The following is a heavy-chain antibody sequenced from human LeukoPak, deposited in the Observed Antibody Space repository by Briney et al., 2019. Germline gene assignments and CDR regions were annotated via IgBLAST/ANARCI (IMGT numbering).Heavy chain of an antibody. CDR3: AASYSTSWPEIDY. D-gene: IGHD6-13*01. V-gene: IGHV4-59*04. Sequence: TSETLSLTCTVSGGSITTYYWNWIRQPPGKGLEWIGTVYYSGSTYYNPSLESRVTLFVDTSKNQSSLKLSSVTAADTAVYYCAASYSTSWPEIDYWGQGTLVTVSS. CDR2: VYYSGST. J-gene: IGHJ4*02. CDR1: GGSITTYY.